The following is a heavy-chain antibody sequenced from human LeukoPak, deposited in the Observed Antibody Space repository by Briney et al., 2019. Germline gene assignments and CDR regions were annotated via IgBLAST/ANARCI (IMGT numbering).Heavy chain of an antibody. D-gene: IGHD3-10*01. CDR3: ARGKFPLWFGEYPHHYGMDV. CDR2: IYYSGST. Sequence: SETLSLTCTVSGGSIRGSYWSWIRQPPGKGLEGIGYIYYSGSTDYNPSLKSRVTISVDTSKNQFSLKLSSVTAADTAVYSCARGKFPLWFGEYPHHYGMDVWGQGTTVTVSS. J-gene: IGHJ6*02. CDR1: GGSIRGSY. V-gene: IGHV4-59*12.